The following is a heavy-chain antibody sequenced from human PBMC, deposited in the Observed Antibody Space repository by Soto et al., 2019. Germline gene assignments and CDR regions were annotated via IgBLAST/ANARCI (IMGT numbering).Heavy chain of an antibody. CDR2: INHSGST. CDR3: ARGEVDTAIWSFGDSSSYPHYYGMDV. J-gene: IGHJ6*02. V-gene: IGHV4-34*01. D-gene: IGHD5-18*01. Sequence: PSETLSLTCAVYGGSFSGYYWSWIRQPPGKGLEWIGEINHSGSTNYNPSLKSRVTISVDTSKNQFSLKLSSVTAADTAVYYCARGEVDTAIWSFGDSSSYPHYYGMDVWGQGTTVTVSS. CDR1: GGSFSGYY.